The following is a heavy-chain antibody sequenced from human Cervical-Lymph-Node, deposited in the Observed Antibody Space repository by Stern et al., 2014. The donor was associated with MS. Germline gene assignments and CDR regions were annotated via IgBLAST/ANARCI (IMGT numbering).Heavy chain of an antibody. CDR1: GFTFSSYG. Sequence: VQLEESGGAVVQPGRSLRLSCAASGFTFSSYGMHWVRQAPGKGLEWGTVSSYDGNHKYYAASVKGRFTISRDNSKNTLHLQMNSVTPDDTAIYYCARDYEDTSMLFDHWGQGTLVTVSS. V-gene: IGHV3-30*03. CDR3: ARDYEDTSMLFDH. CDR2: SSYDGNHK. D-gene: IGHD2-8*01. J-gene: IGHJ4*02.